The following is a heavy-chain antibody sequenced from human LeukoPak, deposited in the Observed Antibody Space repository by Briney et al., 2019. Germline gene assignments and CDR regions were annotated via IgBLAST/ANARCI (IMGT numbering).Heavy chain of an antibody. Sequence: GRSLRLSCAASGFTFSSYGMHWVRQAPGKGLEWVAVISYDGSNKYYADSVKGRFTISRDNSKNTLYLQMNSLRAEDTAVYYCAKGSRGATLSAVAFDIWGQGTMVTVSS. V-gene: IGHV3-30*18. CDR2: ISYDGSNK. CDR1: GFTFSSYG. CDR3: AKGSRGATLSAVAFDI. J-gene: IGHJ3*02. D-gene: IGHD1-26*01.